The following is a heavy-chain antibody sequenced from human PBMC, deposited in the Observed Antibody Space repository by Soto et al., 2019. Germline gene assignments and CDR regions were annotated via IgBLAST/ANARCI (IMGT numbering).Heavy chain of an antibody. CDR1: GFTFSSYG. CDR3: AKVSEEIAVAGFDY. Sequence: GGSLRLSCAASGFTFSSYGMHWVRQAPGKGLEWVAVISYDGSNKYYADSVKGRFTISRDNSKNTLYLQMNSLRAEDTAVYYCAKVSEEIAVAGFDYWGQGTLVTVSS. J-gene: IGHJ4*02. CDR2: ISYDGSNK. V-gene: IGHV3-30*18. D-gene: IGHD6-19*01.